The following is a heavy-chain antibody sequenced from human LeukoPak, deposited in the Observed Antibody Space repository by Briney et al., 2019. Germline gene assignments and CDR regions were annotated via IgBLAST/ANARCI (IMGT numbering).Heavy chain of an antibody. Sequence: SETLSLTCTMSGGSFSSDYWNWIRQPPGKGLEWIGYIFHSGTTNYNPSLTSRVTISVDTSKNHCSLRLSSVTAADTAVYYCARGDPVGLFDDWGQGILVTVSS. V-gene: IGHV4-59*01. J-gene: IGHJ4*02. CDR2: IFHSGTT. CDR1: GGSFSSDY. D-gene: IGHD1-26*01. CDR3: ARGDPVGLFDD.